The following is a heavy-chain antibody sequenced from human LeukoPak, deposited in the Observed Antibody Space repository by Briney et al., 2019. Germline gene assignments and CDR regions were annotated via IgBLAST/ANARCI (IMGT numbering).Heavy chain of an antibody. CDR1: GGSFSGYY. CDR2: INHSGST. Sequence: SETLSLXCAVYGGSFSGYYWSWIRQPPGKGLEWIGEINHSGSTNYNPSLKSRLTISVDTSKSQFSLKLSSVTAADTAVYYCARLRGYYFGSGTHTGFDYWGQGTLVTVSS. J-gene: IGHJ4*02. CDR3: ARLRGYYFGSGTHTGFDY. D-gene: IGHD3-10*01. V-gene: IGHV4-34*01.